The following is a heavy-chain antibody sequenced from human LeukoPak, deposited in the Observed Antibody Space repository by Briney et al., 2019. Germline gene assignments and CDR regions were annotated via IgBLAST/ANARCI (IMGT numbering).Heavy chain of an antibody. CDR1: GFTLRSYW. V-gene: IGHV3-7*01. CDR3: ARSGSYGGIDY. J-gene: IGHJ4*02. D-gene: IGHD1-26*01. CDR2: IKQDGSEI. Sequence: GGSLRLSCAASGFTLRSYWMTWVRQAPGKGLEWVANIKQDGSEIHYVDSVKGRFTISRDNAKNSLYLQMDSLRDEDTAIYYCARSGSYGGIDYWGQGTLVTVSS.